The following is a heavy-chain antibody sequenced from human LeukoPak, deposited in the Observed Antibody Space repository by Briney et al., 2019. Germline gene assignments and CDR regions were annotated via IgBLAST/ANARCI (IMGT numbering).Heavy chain of an antibody. Sequence: KSSETLSLTCTVSGGSISSGGYYWSWIRQHPGKGLEWIGYIYYSGSTYCNPSLKSRVTISVDTSKNQFSLKLSSVTAADTAVYYCARAKDDYGGNFDYWGQGTLVTVSS. CDR3: ARAKDDYGGNFDY. V-gene: IGHV4-31*03. CDR1: GGSISSGGYY. J-gene: IGHJ4*02. CDR2: IYYSGST. D-gene: IGHD4-23*01.